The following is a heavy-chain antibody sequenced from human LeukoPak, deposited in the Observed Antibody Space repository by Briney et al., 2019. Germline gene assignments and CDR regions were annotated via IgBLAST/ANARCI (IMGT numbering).Heavy chain of an antibody. CDR1: GFTVSSNY. CDR2: IYSGGST. V-gene: IGHV3-53*01. J-gene: IGHJ6*02. Sequence: GGSLRLSCAASGFTVSSNYMSWVRQAPGKGLEWVSVIYSGGSTYYADSVKGRFTISRDNSKNTLYLQMSSLRAEDTAVYYCARFGYYYGMDVWGQGTTVTVSS. D-gene: IGHD3-10*01. CDR3: ARFGYYYGMDV.